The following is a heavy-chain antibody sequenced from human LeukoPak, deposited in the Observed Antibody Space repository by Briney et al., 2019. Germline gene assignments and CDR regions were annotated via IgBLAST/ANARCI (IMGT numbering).Heavy chain of an antibody. CDR2: ISYDGSNK. Sequence: PGRSLRLSCAASGFTFSSYAMHWVRQAPGKGLEWVAVISYDGSNKYYADSVKGRFTISRDNSKNTLYLQMNSLRAEDTAVYYCARDSVLRYFDWLSKNWYFDLWGRGTLVTVSS. J-gene: IGHJ2*01. CDR1: GFTFSSYA. CDR3: ARDSVLRYFDWLSKNWYFDL. D-gene: IGHD3-9*01. V-gene: IGHV3-30*04.